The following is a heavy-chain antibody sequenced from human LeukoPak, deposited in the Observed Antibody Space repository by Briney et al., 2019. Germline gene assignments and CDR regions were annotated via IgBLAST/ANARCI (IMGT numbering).Heavy chain of an antibody. CDR2: IYATGST. CDR3: ARVGYSSGWYPLDH. Sequence: PSETLSLTCTVSGGSISSYYWNWIWKPAAQGLEWIGRIYATGSTNYNPSLKSRVTMSVDTSKNQFSLNLNSVTAADTAVYYCARVGYSSGWYPLDHWGQGTLVTVSS. CDR1: GGSISSYY. J-gene: IGHJ4*02. D-gene: IGHD6-19*01. V-gene: IGHV4-4*07.